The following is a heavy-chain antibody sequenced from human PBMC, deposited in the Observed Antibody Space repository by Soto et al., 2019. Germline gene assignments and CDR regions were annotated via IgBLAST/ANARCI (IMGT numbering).Heavy chain of an antibody. CDR1: GFTFSSYG. D-gene: IGHD6-13*01. J-gene: IGHJ4*02. Sequence: QVQLVESGGGVVQPGRSLRLSCEASGFTFSSYGMHWVRQAPGKGLEWVAVISYDGSNKYYADSVKGRFTISRDNSKNTLYLQMNSLRAEDTAVYYCASSSSWYPGYFDYWGQGTLVTVSS. V-gene: IGHV3-30*03. CDR2: ISYDGSNK. CDR3: ASSSSWYPGYFDY.